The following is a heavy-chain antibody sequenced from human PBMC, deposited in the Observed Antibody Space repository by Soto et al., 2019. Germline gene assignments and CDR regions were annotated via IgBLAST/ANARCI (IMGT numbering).Heavy chain of an antibody. CDR1: GCSISSGGYS. V-gene: IGHV4-30-2*01. Sequence: PSETLSLTCAVSGCSISSGGYSWTWIRQPPGKGLEWIGYIYHSGSTYYNPSLKSRVTISVDRSKNQFSLKLSSVTAADTAVYYCARGSSGFNWFDPWGQGTLVTVSS. D-gene: IGHD6-19*01. CDR3: ARGSSGFNWFDP. J-gene: IGHJ5*02. CDR2: IYHSGST.